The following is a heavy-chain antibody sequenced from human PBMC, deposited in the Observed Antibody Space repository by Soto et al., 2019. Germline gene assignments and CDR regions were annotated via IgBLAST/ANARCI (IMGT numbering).Heavy chain of an antibody. Sequence: QVQLVESGGGVVQPGRSLRLSCAASGFTFSSYGMHWVRQAPGKGLEWVAVIWYDGSNKYYADSVKGQFTISRDNSKNTLYLQMNSLRAEDTAVYYCARSYGAQQYYFDYWGQGTLVTVSS. J-gene: IGHJ4*02. CDR3: ARSYGAQQYYFDY. D-gene: IGHD4-17*01. CDR2: IWYDGSNK. CDR1: GFTFSSYG. V-gene: IGHV3-33*01.